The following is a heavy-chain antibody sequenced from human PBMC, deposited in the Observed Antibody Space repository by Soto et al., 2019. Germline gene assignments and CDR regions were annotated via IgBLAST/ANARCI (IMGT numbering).Heavy chain of an antibody. D-gene: IGHD3-22*01. J-gene: IGHJ3*02. Sequence: TGGSLRLSCAASGFTFSSYAMSWVRQAPGKGLEWVSAISGSGGSTYYADSVKGRFTISRDNSKNTLYLQMNSLRAEDTAVYYCAKAMTDGWAAFDIWGQGTMVTVSS. CDR1: GFTFSSYA. CDR2: ISGSGGST. CDR3: AKAMTDGWAAFDI. V-gene: IGHV3-23*01.